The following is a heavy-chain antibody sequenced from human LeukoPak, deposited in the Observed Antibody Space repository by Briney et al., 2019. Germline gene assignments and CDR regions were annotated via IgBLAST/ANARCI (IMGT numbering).Heavy chain of an antibody. CDR2: ISYDGSNK. J-gene: IGHJ4*02. Sequence: GRSLRLSCAASGFTFSSYGMRWVRQAPGKGLEWVAVISYDGSNKYYADSVKGRFTISRDNSKNTLYLQMNSLRAEDTAVYYCASGTTFDYWGQGTLVTVSS. CDR3: ASGTTFDY. V-gene: IGHV3-30*03. D-gene: IGHD1-7*01. CDR1: GFTFSSYG.